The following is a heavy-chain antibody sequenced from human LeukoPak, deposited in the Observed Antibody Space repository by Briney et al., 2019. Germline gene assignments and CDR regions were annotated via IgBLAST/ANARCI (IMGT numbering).Heavy chain of an antibody. V-gene: IGHV3-21*01. Sequence: GGSLRLSCAASGFSISSSAMNWVRQAPGKGLEWVSSINNVASHIYYAGSVRGRFTISRDNAKNSVYLQMNSLRAGDTAVYYCTRDATYYLRYGYFDYWGQGTLVTVSS. CDR1: GFSISSSA. CDR3: TRDATYYLRYGYFDY. J-gene: IGHJ4*02. D-gene: IGHD2/OR15-2a*01. CDR2: INNVASHI.